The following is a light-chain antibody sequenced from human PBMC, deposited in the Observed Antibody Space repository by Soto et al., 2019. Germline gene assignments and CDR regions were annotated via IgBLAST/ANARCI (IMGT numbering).Light chain of an antibody. V-gene: IGKV1-39*01. J-gene: IGKJ4*01. CDR2: AAS. CDR3: QQRSNWPLT. CDR1: QSISSY. Sequence: DIQMTQSPSSLSASVGDRVTITCRASQSISSYLNWYQQKPGKAPKLLIYAASSLQSGVPSRFSGSGSGTDFTLTISSLQPEDFAIYYCQQRSNWPLTFGAGTKVEIK.